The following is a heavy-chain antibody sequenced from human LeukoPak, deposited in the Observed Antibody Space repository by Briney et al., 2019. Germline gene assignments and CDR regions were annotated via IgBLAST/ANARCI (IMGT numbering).Heavy chain of an antibody. CDR1: GGSISSSSYY. Sequence: TPSETLSLTCTVSGGSISSSSYYWGWIRQPPGEGLEWIGSIYYSGSTYYNPSLKSRVTISVDKSKNQFSLKLSSVTAADTAVYYCARGSYYYDSSGYYKYFQHWGQGTLVTVSS. D-gene: IGHD3-22*01. CDR3: ARGSYYYDSSGYYKYFQH. CDR2: IYYSGST. V-gene: IGHV4-39*07. J-gene: IGHJ1*01.